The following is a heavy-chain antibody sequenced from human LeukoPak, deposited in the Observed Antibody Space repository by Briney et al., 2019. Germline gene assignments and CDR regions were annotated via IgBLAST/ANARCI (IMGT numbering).Heavy chain of an antibody. V-gene: IGHV3-66*01. CDR2: IYSGGST. CDR1: GFTVSSNY. J-gene: IGHJ3*02. Sequence: PGGSLRLSCAASGFTVSSNYMTRVRQAPGKGLEWVSLIYSGGSTSYADSVRGRFTISRDNSKNTLYLQMNSLRAEDTAVYYCARIETVADAFDIWGQGTLVTVSS. D-gene: IGHD1-1*01. CDR3: ARIETVADAFDI.